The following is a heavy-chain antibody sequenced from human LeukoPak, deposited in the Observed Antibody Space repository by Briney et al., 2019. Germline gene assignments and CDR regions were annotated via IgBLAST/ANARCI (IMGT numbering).Heavy chain of an antibody. J-gene: IGHJ4*02. V-gene: IGHV4-34*01. Sequence: SETLSLTCAVYGGSFSGYYWSWIRQPPGKGLEWIGEINHSGSTNYNPPLKSRVTISVDTSKNQFSLKLSSVTAADTAVYYCASQTDYYDSSGYYAGTFDYWGQGTLVTVSS. D-gene: IGHD3-22*01. CDR2: INHSGST. CDR3: ASQTDYYDSSGYYAGTFDY. CDR1: GGSFSGYY.